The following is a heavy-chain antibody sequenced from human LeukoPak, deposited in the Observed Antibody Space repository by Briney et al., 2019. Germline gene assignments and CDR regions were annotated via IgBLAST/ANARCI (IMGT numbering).Heavy chain of an antibody. CDR1: GDSISNHIYY. J-gene: IGHJ3*02. CDR3: ARLRALSGHRGAFDI. Sequence: SETLSLTCAVSGDSISNHIYYWDWIRQTPEKGLEWIGAVYYTGNAYYNPSLKSRVTISVDTSDNRFSLHLSSVNAADTAIYYCARLRALSGHRGAFDIWGQGTLVTVSS. V-gene: IGHV4-39*01. CDR2: VYYTGNA. D-gene: IGHD5/OR15-5a*01.